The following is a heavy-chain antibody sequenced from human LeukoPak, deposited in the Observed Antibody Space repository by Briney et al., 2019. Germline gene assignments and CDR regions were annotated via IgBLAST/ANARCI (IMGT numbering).Heavy chain of an antibody. J-gene: IGHJ4*02. Sequence: PSETLSFTCTVSGGSISSYYWSWIRQPPGKGLEWIGYIYYSGSTNYNPSLKSRVTISVDTSKNQFSLKLSSVTAADTAVYYCARGMATITTLFDYWGQGTLVTVSS. V-gene: IGHV4-59*01. D-gene: IGHD5-24*01. CDR3: ARGMATITTLFDY. CDR1: GGSISSYY. CDR2: IYYSGST.